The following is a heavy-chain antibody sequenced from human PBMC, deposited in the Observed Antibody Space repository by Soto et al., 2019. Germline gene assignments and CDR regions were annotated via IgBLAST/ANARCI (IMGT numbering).Heavy chain of an antibody. V-gene: IGHV4-39*01. J-gene: IGHJ5*02. CDR1: GGSISNPRYY. CDR3: APLTFRISAARHGRRNWFGP. D-gene: IGHD3-3*01. Sequence: SETLSLTCTVSGGSISNPRYYSGWVRQPPGKGLERIGDIFYTGRTYYRPSLKGRVTICVDTSQEQFSLNLTSVSAADTTVYFCAPLTFRISAARHGRRNWFGPWAPGRLFTVSS. CDR2: IFYTGRT.